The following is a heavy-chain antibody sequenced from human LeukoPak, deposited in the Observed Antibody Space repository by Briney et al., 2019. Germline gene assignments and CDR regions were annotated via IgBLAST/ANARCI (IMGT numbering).Heavy chain of an antibody. CDR2: INSDGSST. Sequence: PGGSLRLSCAASGFTFSSYGMSWVRQAPGKGLVWVSRINSDGSSTSYADSVKGRFTISRDNAKNTLYLQMNSLRAEDTAVYYCARVSRRGSYYYMDVWGKGTTVTVSS. D-gene: IGHD3-16*01. V-gene: IGHV3-74*01. CDR1: GFTFSSYG. J-gene: IGHJ6*03. CDR3: ARVSRRGSYYYMDV.